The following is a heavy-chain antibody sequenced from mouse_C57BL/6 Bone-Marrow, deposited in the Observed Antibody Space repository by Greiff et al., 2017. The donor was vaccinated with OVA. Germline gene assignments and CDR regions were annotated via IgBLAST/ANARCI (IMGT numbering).Heavy chain of an antibody. V-gene: IGHV1-26*01. CDR3: ARWGGWLLHVAD. J-gene: IGHJ3*01. CDR1: GYTFTDYY. CDR2: INPNNGGT. Sequence: EVQLQQSGPELVKPGASVKISCKASGYTFTDYYMNWVKQSHGKSLEWIGDINPNNGGTSYNQKFKGKATLTVDKSSSTAYMELRSLTSDDSAVYYCARWGGWLLHVADWGQGTLVTVSA. D-gene: IGHD2-3*01.